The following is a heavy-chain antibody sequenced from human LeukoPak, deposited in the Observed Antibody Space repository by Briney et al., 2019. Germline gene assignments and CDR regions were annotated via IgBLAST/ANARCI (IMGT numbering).Heavy chain of an antibody. CDR1: GYTFTSYY. J-gene: IGHJ5*02. CDR2: INPTGGST. D-gene: IGHD1-26*01. Sequence: ASVKVSCKASGYTFTSYYMHWVRQAPGQGLEWMGLINPTGGSTGYAQKFQGRVTMTRDMSTSTDYTELSSLRSEDTAIYYCARDNSVGDNAWWFDPWGQGTLVTVSS. CDR3: ARDNSVGDNAWWFDP. V-gene: IGHV1-46*01.